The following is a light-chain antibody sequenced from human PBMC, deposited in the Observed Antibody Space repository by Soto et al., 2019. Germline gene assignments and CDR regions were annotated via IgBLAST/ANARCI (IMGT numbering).Light chain of an antibody. CDR2: KAA. CDR1: DNIVHW. CDR3: QHYNSLSRT. Sequence: DLQMTQTPSTLSASVGDRVAITCRASDNIVHWVAWYQQKPGKAPKLLIYKAANLADEVPSRFAGSGSGTDFTLTITRLQPDDFATYCCQHYNSLSRTFGQGTKVEV. V-gene: IGKV1-5*03. J-gene: IGKJ1*01.